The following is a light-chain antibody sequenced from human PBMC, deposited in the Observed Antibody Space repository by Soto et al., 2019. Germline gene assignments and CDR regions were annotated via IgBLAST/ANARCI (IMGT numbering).Light chain of an antibody. J-gene: IGKJ1*01. CDR1: QGSRRD. CDR3: LQDYNYPWT. Sequence: AIQMTQSPSSLSASVGDRVTITCRASQGSRRDLGWYQHKPGKAPRLLIYGASSLQSGVPSRFSGSGSGTDFILTNSSLQPEDFATYYCLQDYNYPWTFGQGTKVEIK. CDR2: GAS. V-gene: IGKV1-6*01.